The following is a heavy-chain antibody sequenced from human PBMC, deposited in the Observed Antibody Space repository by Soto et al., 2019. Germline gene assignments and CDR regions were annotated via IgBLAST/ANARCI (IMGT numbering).Heavy chain of an antibody. CDR1: GFTFSDYY. CDR2: ISGSGGTI. D-gene: IGHD3-10*01. J-gene: IGHJ4*02. CDR3: ASDPYYYASGY. V-gene: IGHV3-11*01. Sequence: QVQLVESGGGLVKPGGSLRLSCAASGFTFSDYYMTWIRQAPGKGLEWVSKISGSGGTIYYADSVKGRFTISRDNAKNSLYLQMYSLRAEDTAVYYCASDPYYYASGYWGQGTLVTVSS.